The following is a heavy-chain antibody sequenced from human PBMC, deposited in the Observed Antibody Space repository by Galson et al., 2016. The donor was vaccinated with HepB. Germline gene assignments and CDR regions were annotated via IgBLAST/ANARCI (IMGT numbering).Heavy chain of an antibody. CDR1: GYTFANSW. Sequence: QSGAEVKKPGESLKISCKTYGYTFANSWIGWVRQMPGGGLEWMGVIYPDDSATRYSPSFQGQVSISVDKSINTAYLQWRSLKASDTATYYCARQHCSSASCYYYYGMDVWGQGTTVTVSS. CDR3: ARQHCSSASCYYYYGMDV. J-gene: IGHJ6*02. D-gene: IGHD2-2*01. V-gene: IGHV5-51*01. CDR2: IYPDDSAT.